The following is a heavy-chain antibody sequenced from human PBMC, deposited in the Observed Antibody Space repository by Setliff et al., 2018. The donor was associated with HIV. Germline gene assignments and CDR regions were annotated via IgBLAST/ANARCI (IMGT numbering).Heavy chain of an antibody. CDR1: GFTFSSYA. J-gene: IGHJ3*02. Sequence: GGSLRLSCAVSGFTFSSYAMHWVRQAPGKGLEYVSAISSNGGSTYYADSVKGRFTISRDNSKNTLYLQMNSLRPEDTALYYCAKDFGYSSGWYLVSGVFDIWGQGTMVTVSS. CDR3: AKDFGYSSGWYLVSGVFDI. V-gene: IGHV3-64*04. D-gene: IGHD6-19*01. CDR2: ISSNGGST.